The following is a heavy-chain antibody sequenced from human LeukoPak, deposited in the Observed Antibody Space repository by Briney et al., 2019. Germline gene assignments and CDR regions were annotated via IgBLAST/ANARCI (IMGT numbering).Heavy chain of an antibody. CDR2: INHSGST. CDR3: ARAYYYDSSGSWFDP. Sequence: KPSETLSLTCAVYGGSFSGYYWRWLRQPPGKGLEWIGEINHSGSTNYNPSLKSRVTISVDTSKNQFSLKLSSVTAADTAVYYCARAYYYDSSGSWFDPWGQGTLVTVSS. D-gene: IGHD3-22*01. V-gene: IGHV4-34*01. J-gene: IGHJ5*02. CDR1: GGSFSGYY.